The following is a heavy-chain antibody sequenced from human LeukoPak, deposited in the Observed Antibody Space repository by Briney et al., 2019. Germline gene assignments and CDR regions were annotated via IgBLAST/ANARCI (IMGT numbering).Heavy chain of an antibody. V-gene: IGHV3-30*04. J-gene: IGHJ4*02. CDR3: AREGLPWSGYSLFDY. CDR2: ISYDGSNK. D-gene: IGHD3-3*01. CDR1: GFTFSSYA. Sequence: GRSLRLSCAASGFTFSSYAMHWVRQAPGKGLEWVAVISYDGSNKYYADSVKGRFTISRDNSKNTLYLQMNSLRAEDTAVYYCAREGLPWSGYSLFDYWGQGTLVTVTS.